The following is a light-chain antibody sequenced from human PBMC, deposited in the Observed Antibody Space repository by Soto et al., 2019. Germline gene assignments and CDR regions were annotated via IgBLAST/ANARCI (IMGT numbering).Light chain of an antibody. CDR2: GAS. J-gene: IGKJ1*01. CDR3: QQYGNSPWT. Sequence: EIVMTQSPATLSVSPGERATLSCRASRTFSSNLAWYQQKPGQAPRLLIYGASSRATGIPDRFSGSGSGTDFTLTISRLEPEDFAVYYCQQYGNSPWTFGQGTKV. CDR1: RTFSSN. V-gene: IGKV3-20*01.